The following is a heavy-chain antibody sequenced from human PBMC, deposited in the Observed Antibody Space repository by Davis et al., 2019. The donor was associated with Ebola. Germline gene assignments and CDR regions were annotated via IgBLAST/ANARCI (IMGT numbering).Heavy chain of an antibody. CDR3: AGITMIRGNMYYYYGMDV. Sequence: SCAISGDSVSSNSAAWNWIRQSPSRGLEWLGRTYYRSKWYNDYAESVKSRIIISPDTSKNQFSLQLNSVTPEDTAVYYCAGITMIRGNMYYYYGMDVWGKGTTVTVSS. V-gene: IGHV6-1*01. D-gene: IGHD3-10*01. J-gene: IGHJ6*04. CDR2: TYYRSKWYN. CDR1: GDSVSSNSAA.